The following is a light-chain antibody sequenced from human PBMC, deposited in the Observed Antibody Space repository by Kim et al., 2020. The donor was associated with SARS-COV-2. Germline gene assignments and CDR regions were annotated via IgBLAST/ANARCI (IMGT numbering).Light chain of an antibody. CDR2: KAS. Sequence: DIQMTQSPFILSASVGDRVTITCRASQTIRCWLAWYQQRPGKAPKLLIYKASTLERGVPSRFSGSGSGTEFTLTISSLRPDDFSTYCCLQYKSYSWAFGQGTKVDSK. CDR1: QTIRCW. V-gene: IGKV1-5*03. CDR3: LQYKSYSWA. J-gene: IGKJ1*01.